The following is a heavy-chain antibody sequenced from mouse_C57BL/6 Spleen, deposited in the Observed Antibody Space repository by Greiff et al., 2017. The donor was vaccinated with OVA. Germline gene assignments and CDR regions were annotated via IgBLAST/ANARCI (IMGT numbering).Heavy chain of an antibody. V-gene: IGHV3-6*01. CDR3: AISGNYYAMDY. J-gene: IGHJ4*01. CDR2: ISYDGSN. Sequence: DVKLQESGPGLVKPSQSLSLTCSVTGYSITSGYYWNWIRQFPGNKLEWMGYISYDGSNNYNPSLKNRISITRDTSKNQFFLKLNSVTTEDTATYYCAISGNYYAMDYWGQGTSVTVSS. CDR1: GYSITSGYY.